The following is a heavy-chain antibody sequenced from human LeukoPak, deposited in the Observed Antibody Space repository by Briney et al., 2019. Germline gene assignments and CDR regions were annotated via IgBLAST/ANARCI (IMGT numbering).Heavy chain of an antibody. CDR1: GGSISSYY. V-gene: IGHV4-59*01. CDR3: ARRGDNWNYAAFDI. CDR2: IYYSGST. J-gene: IGHJ3*02. D-gene: IGHD1-7*01. Sequence: PSETLSLTCTVSGGSISSYYWSWIRQPPWKGLEWIGYIYYSGSTNYNPSLKSRVTISVDTSKNQFSLKLSSVTAADTAVYYCARRGDNWNYAAFDIWGQGTMVTVSS.